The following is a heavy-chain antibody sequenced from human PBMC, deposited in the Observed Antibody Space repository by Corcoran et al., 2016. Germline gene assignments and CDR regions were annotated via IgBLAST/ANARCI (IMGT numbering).Heavy chain of an antibody. V-gene: IGHV4-38-2*02. D-gene: IGHD2-2*01. Sequence: QVQLQESGPGLVKPSETLSLTCTVSGYSISSGYYWGWIRQPPGKGLGWIGSIYHSGSTYYNPSLMSRVTISVDTSKNQLSLKLSSVTAADTAVYYCARGPYCSSTSCRRDYWGQGTLVTGSS. CDR1: GYSISSGYY. J-gene: IGHJ4*02. CDR2: IYHSGST. CDR3: ARGPYCSSTSCRRDY.